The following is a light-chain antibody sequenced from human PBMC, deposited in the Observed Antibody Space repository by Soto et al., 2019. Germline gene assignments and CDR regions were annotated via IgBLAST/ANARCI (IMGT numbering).Light chain of an antibody. CDR3: AAWDDSLNGPV. CDR1: SSNIGSNT. Sequence: QSVLTQPPSASGTPGQRVTISRSGSSSNIGSNTVTWYQQVPGTAPKLLIYSNNQRPSGVPDRFSGSKSGTSVSLAISGLESEDEADYYCAAWDDSLNGPVFGGGTKLTVL. V-gene: IGLV1-44*01. J-gene: IGLJ3*02. CDR2: SNN.